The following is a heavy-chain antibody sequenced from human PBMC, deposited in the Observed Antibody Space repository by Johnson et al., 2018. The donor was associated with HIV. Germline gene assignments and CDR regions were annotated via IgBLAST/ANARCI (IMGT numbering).Heavy chain of an antibody. J-gene: IGHJ3*02. Sequence: MQLVESGGGLVQPGGSLRLSCAASGLTFTYAWMSWVRRAPGKGLEWVGRIKSRTDGGTTDYTAPVKGRFTISRDDSKNTLYLQMNSLKTEDTAVYFCTTRTWSDAFDIWGRGTMVTVSS. CDR2: IKSRTDGGTT. CDR3: TTRTWSDAFDI. V-gene: IGHV3-15*01. CDR1: GLTFTYAW. D-gene: IGHD1-1*01.